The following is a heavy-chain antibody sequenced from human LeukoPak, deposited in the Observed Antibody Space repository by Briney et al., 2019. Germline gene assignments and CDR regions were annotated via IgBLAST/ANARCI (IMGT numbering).Heavy chain of an antibody. J-gene: IGHJ4*02. V-gene: IGHV4-39*07. Sequence: SETLSLTCTVSGGSISSSSYYWGWIRQPPGKGLEWIGSIYYSGSTYYNPSLKSRVTISVDTSKNQFSLKLSSVTAADTAVYYCARVMYYYDSSGLPDYWGQGTLVTVSS. CDR1: GGSISSSSYY. D-gene: IGHD3-22*01. CDR2: IYYSGST. CDR3: ARVMYYYDSSGLPDY.